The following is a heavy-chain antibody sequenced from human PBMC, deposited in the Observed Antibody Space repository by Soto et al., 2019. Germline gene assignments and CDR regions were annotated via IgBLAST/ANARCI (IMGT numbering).Heavy chain of an antibody. CDR3: AKQAGYSSDPFDY. Sequence: GSRRLSCAASGFTFSYYSMSWVRQTPATGLEWVSGVSGGGATTYYADSVKGRFTISRDNSKNTLYLQINSLRAEDTAVYYCAKQAGYSSDPFDYWGQGTLVTVSS. J-gene: IGHJ4*02. D-gene: IGHD6-19*01. V-gene: IGHV3-23*01. CDR2: VSGGGATT. CDR1: GFTFSYYS.